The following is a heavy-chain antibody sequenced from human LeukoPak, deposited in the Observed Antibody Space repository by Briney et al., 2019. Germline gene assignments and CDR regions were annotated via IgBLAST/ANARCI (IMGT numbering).Heavy chain of an antibody. CDR3: ARGWSGYCTNGVCYVFDY. D-gene: IGHD2-8*01. CDR2: IYHSGST. CDR1: GGSIITSNW. Sequence: PSETLSLTCAVSGGSIITSNWWSWVRQPPGKGLEWIGEIYHSGSTNYSPSLKSRVTISIDKSKNQFSLRLSSVTAADTAVYYCARGWSGYCTNGVCYVFDYWGQGTLVTVSS. J-gene: IGHJ4*02. V-gene: IGHV4-4*02.